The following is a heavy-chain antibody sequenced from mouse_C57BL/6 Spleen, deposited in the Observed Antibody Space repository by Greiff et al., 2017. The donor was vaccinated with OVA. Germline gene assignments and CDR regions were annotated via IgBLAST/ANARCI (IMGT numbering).Heavy chain of an antibody. CDR2: IYPGSGST. CDR3: ARLYDYDGYFDV. V-gene: IGHV1-55*01. CDR1: GYTFTSYW. J-gene: IGHJ1*03. Sequence: VQLQQSGAELVKPGASVKMSCKASGYTFTSYWITWVKQRPGQGLEWIGDIYPGSGSTNYNEKFKSKATLTVDTSSSTAYMQLSSLTSEDSAVYYCARLYDYDGYFDVWGTGTTVTVSS. D-gene: IGHD2-4*01.